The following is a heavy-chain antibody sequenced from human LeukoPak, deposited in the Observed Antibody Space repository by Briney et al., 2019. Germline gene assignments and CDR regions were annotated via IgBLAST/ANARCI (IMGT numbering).Heavy chain of an antibody. D-gene: IGHD6-13*01. CDR2: IWYDGSNK. J-gene: IGHJ4*02. V-gene: IGHV3-33*01. CDR3: ARGGGYFDY. Sequence: GGSLRLSCVASGFTLSIYGMHWVRQAPGKGLEWVAVIWYDGSNKYYADSVKGRFTISRDNSKNTLYLQMNSLRAEDTAVYHCARGGGYFDYWGQGTLVTVSS. CDR1: GFTLSIYG.